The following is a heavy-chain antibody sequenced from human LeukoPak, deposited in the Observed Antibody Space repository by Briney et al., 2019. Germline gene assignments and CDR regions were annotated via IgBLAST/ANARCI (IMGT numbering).Heavy chain of an antibody. Sequence: GASVKVSFKASGYTFTSYGISWVRHAPGQGLEWMGWISAYNGNTNYAQKLQGRVTMTTDTSTSTAYMELRSLRSDDTAVYYCEILGAHFLPFLDYWGQGTLVTVYS. J-gene: IGHJ4*02. CDR2: ISAYNGNT. D-gene: IGHD2/OR15-2a*01. CDR1: GYTFTSYG. CDR3: EILGAHFLPFLDY. V-gene: IGHV1-18*01.